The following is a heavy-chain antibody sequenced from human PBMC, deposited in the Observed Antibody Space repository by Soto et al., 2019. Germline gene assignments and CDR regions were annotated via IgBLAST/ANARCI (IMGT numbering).Heavy chain of an antibody. J-gene: IGHJ6*02. Sequence: SETLSLTCSVSGDSISNNKWWSWVRQPPGKGLEWIGEMHHSGSVHYNASLKSRATISVDKSRNQFSLQLTSVTAADTAVYYCARLPYEWWLPTNYYYYGMDVWGQGTTVTVSS. D-gene: IGHD2-8*01. CDR1: GDSISNNKW. V-gene: IGHV4-4*02. CDR2: MHHSGSV. CDR3: ARLPYEWWLPTNYYYYGMDV.